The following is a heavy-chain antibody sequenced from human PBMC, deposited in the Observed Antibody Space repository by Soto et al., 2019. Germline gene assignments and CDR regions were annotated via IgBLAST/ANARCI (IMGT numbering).Heavy chain of an antibody. Sequence: GGSLRLSCAASGFTFSSYSMNWVRQAPGKGLEWVSSISSSSSSYIYYADSVKGRFTISRDNAKNSLYLQMNSLRAEDTAVYYCAIYSSSPLYFDGMDVWGQGTTVTVSS. J-gene: IGHJ6*02. D-gene: IGHD6-13*01. CDR3: AIYSSSPLYFDGMDV. CDR1: GFTFSSYS. CDR2: ISSSSSSYI. V-gene: IGHV3-21*01.